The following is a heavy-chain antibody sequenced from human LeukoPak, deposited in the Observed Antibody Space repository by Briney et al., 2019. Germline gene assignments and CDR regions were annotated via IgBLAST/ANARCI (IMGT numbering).Heavy chain of an antibody. D-gene: IGHD5-12*01. J-gene: IGHJ4*02. CDR2: ISYDGSNK. Sequence: GRSLRLSCAASGFTFSSYGMHWVRQAPGKGLEWVAVISYDGSNKYYADSVKGRFTISRDNSKNTLYLQMNSLRAEDTAVYYCAKDSSGYDSPYYWGQGTLVTVSS. CDR1: GFTFSSYG. V-gene: IGHV3-30*18. CDR3: AKDSSGYDSPYY.